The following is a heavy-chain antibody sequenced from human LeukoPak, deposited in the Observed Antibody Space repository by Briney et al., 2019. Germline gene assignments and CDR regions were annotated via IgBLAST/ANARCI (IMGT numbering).Heavy chain of an antibody. CDR1: GFTFSSYA. CDR2: ISYDGSNK. Sequence: PGGSLRLSCAASGFTFSSYAMHWVRQAPGKGLEWVAVISYDGSNKYYADSVKGRFTISRDNSKNTLYLQMNSLRAEDTAVYYCALGTLTFGGVIRHWGQGTLVTVSS. V-gene: IGHV3-30-3*01. J-gene: IGHJ4*02. D-gene: IGHD3-16*01. CDR3: ALGTLTFGGVIRH.